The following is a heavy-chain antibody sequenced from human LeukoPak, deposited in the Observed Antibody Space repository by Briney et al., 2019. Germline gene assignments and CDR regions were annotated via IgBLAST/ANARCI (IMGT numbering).Heavy chain of an antibody. CDR2: IYYSGST. CDR3: ATAARKLRSLPEFDY. V-gene: IGHV4-39*01. Sequence: SETLSLTCTVSGGSISSSSYYWGWIRQPPGKGLEWIGSIYYSGSTYYNPSLKSRVTISVDTSKNQFSLKLSSVTAADTAVYYCATAARKLRSLPEFDYWGQGTLVTVSS. D-gene: IGHD1-26*01. CDR1: GGSISSSSYY. J-gene: IGHJ4*02.